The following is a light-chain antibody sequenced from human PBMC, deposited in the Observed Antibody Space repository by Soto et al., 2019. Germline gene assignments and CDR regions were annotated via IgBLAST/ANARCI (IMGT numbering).Light chain of an antibody. CDR1: SFNIGSNN. J-gene: IGLJ1*01. CDR3: AAWDDSLNTYV. CDR2: SNN. V-gene: IGLV1-44*01. Sequence: QCALPQPSSASGTPVRRVTISCSGSSFNIGSNNVNWYQQLPGTAPKLLIYSNNQRPSGVPDRFSGSKSGTSGSLAISGLQSEDEADYYCAAWDDSLNTYVFGIGTKVTVL.